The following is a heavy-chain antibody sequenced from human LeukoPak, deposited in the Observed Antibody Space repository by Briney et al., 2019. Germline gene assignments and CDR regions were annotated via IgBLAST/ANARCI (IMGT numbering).Heavy chain of an antibody. CDR2: IYSGGST. Sequence: PGGSLRLSCAASGFTVSSNYMSWVRQAPGKGLEWVSVIYSGGSTYYADSVKGRFTISRDNSKNTLYLQMNSLRAEDTAVYYCARVLLDYGTYYFDYWGQGTLVTVSS. CDR3: ARVLLDYGTYYFDY. J-gene: IGHJ4*02. D-gene: IGHD4-17*01. V-gene: IGHV3-66*01. CDR1: GFTVSSNY.